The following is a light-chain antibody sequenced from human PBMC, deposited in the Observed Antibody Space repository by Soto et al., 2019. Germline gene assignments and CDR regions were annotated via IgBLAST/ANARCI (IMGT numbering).Light chain of an antibody. CDR1: QSVSSY. J-gene: IGKJ3*01. V-gene: IGKV3-11*01. CDR2: DAS. Sequence: EIVLTQSPATLSLSPGERATLSCRASQSVSSYLAWYQQKPGQAPRLLIYDASNRATGIPARFSGSGSGTDFTLTISSLEPEDFAVYYCQQRSNWPPAEATFGPGTKVDIK. CDR3: QQRSNWPPAEAT.